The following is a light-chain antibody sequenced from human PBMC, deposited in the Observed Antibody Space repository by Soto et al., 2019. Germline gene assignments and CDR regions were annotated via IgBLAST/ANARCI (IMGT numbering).Light chain of an antibody. Sequence: DIQMTQSPSSLSASVGDRVTIACQASQDISKYLNWYQFRPGQAPKLLIYDASNLETGVPSRFRGSGSGTHFSLTITILQPEDVATYYCQQYDNLLALTFGGGTKVPIK. CDR3: QQYDNLLALT. CDR2: DAS. J-gene: IGKJ4*01. V-gene: IGKV1-33*01. CDR1: QDISKY.